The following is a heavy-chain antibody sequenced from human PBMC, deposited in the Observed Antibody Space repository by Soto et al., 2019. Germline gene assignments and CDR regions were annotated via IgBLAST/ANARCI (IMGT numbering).Heavy chain of an antibody. CDR2: IIPIFGTA. J-gene: IGHJ3*02. V-gene: IGHV1-69*13. D-gene: IGHD1-26*01. CDR1: GGTFSSYA. Sequence: SVKVSCKASGGTFSSYAISWVRQAPGQGLEWMGGIIPIFGTANYAQKFQGRVTITADESTSTAYMELSSLRSEDTAVYYCASPIGGSYNAFDIWGQGTMVTVSS. CDR3: ASPIGGSYNAFDI.